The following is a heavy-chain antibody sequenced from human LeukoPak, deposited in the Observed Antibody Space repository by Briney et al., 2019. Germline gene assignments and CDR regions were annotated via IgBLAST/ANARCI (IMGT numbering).Heavy chain of an antibody. J-gene: IGHJ4*02. CDR1: GGSISSYY. CDR2: IYTSGST. D-gene: IGHD3-10*01. V-gene: IGHV4-4*07. Sequence: PSETLSLTCTVSGGSISSYYWSWIRQPAGKGLEWIGRIYTSGSTNYNPSLKSRVTISVDTSKNQFSLKLSSVTAADTAVYFCQAYYGSGSYSDCWGQGTLVTVSS. CDR3: QAYYGSGSYSDC.